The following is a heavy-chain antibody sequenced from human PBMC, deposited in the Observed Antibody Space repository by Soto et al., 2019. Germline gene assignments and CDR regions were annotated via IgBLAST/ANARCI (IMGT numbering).Heavy chain of an antibody. Sequence: VQLVESGGVVVQPGGSLRLSCAASGFTFDDYTMHWVRQAPGQGLEWMGIINPSGGSTSYAQKFQGRVTMTRDTSTSTVYMELSSLRSEDTAVYYCARGGRGYYDSSGYYGRFDAFDIWGQGTMVTVSS. CDR1: GFTFDDYT. CDR3: ARGGRGYYDSSGYYGRFDAFDI. CDR2: INPSGGST. V-gene: IGHV1-46*02. D-gene: IGHD3-22*01. J-gene: IGHJ3*02.